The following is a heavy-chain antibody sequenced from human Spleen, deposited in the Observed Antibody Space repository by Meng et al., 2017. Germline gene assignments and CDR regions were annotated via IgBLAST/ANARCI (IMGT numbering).Heavy chain of an antibody. CDR3: ATNNYDSSGSL. D-gene: IGHD3-22*01. V-gene: IGHV3-20*04. J-gene: IGHJ4*02. CDR1: GFTFDDYG. Sequence: VQRVGSGGGVVRPGGSLRLSCAASGFTFDDYGMSWVRQAPGKGLEWVSGLNWNGGITGYADSVKGRFTISRDNAKNSLYLQMNSLRAEDTAFYYCATNNYDSSGSLWGQGTLVTVSS. CDR2: LNWNGGIT.